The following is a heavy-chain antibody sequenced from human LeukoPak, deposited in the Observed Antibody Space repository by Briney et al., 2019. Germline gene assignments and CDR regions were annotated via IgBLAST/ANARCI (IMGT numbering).Heavy chain of an antibody. D-gene: IGHD1-26*01. J-gene: IGHJ6*02. CDR2: INSDGSST. Sequence: QAGGSLRLSCAASGFSFTSYWMHWVRQAPGKGLVWVSRINSDGSSTTYADSVKGRFTISRDNAKNSLYLQMNSLRAEDTAVYYCARSDGSPPLYYYYYGMDVWGQGTTVTVSS. CDR1: GFSFTSYW. V-gene: IGHV3-74*01. CDR3: ARSDGSPPLYYYYYGMDV.